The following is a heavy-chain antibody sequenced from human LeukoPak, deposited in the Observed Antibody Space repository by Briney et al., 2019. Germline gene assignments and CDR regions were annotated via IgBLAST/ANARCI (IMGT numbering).Heavy chain of an antibody. J-gene: IGHJ4*01. D-gene: IGHD5-12*01. Sequence: GESLKISCVASGYTFSNFWIGWVRQKSGKGLEFMGVIYPGDSDTTYSPSFQGQVTVSADRPVRTTYLQWTSLEASDSATYYCARGRGGFTGYENFDYWGHGTMVTVS. V-gene: IGHV5-51*04. CDR2: IYPGDSDT. CDR1: GYTFSNFW. CDR3: ARGRGGFTGYENFDY.